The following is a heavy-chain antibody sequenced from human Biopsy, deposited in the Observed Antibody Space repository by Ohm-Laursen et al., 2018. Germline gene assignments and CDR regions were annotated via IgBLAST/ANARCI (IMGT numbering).Heavy chain of an antibody. V-gene: IGHV1-8*01. CDR2: LNPVSGNS. CDR1: GYTFTSYD. D-gene: IGHD1-7*01. Sequence: SSVKVSCKASGYTFTSYDITWVRQASGQGPEWIGWLNPVSGNSNFGQKFRGRVTVTSGTSISTAYMELSGLTSDDTATYYCGRAVRNQLLTDPWGQGTLVTVTS. CDR3: GRAVRNQLLTDP. J-gene: IGHJ5*02.